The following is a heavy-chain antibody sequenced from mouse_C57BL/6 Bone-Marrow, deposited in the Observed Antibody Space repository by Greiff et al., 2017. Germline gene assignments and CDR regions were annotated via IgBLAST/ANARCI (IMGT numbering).Heavy chain of an antibody. CDR2: IDPYDSYT. V-gene: IGHV1-59*01. J-gene: IGHJ3*01. Sequence: VQLQQSGAELVRPGTSVKLSCKASGYTFTSYWMHWVKQRPGQGLEWIGVIDPYDSYTNYNQTFKGKATLTVDTSDSTAYMQLSSLTSEDSAVYYCARDGYYLFAYWGQGTLVTVSA. CDR3: ARDGYYLFAY. D-gene: IGHD2-3*01. CDR1: GYTFTSYW.